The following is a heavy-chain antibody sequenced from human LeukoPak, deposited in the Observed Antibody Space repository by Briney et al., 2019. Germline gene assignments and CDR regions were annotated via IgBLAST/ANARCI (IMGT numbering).Heavy chain of an antibody. J-gene: IGHJ3*02. V-gene: IGHV3-53*01. CDR3: ARHLSGDDI. CDR2: IYSSGST. Sequence: PGGSLRLPCAASGFTLSNNYMTWVRQAPGKGLEWVSIIYSSGSTYSADSVKGRFTISRDNSKNTLYLQMNSLRDEDTAVYYCARHLSGDDIWGQGTMVTVSS. D-gene: IGHD4-17*01. CDR1: GFTLSNNY.